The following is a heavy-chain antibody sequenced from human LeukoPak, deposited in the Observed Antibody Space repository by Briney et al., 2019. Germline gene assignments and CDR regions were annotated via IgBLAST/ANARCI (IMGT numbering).Heavy chain of an antibody. D-gene: IGHD3-9*01. J-gene: IGHJ4*02. CDR2: INPNSGGT. CDR1: GYTFTGYY. V-gene: IGHV1-2*02. Sequence: ASVKVSCKASGYTFTGYYMHWVRQAPGQGLEWMGWINPNSGGTNYAQKVQGRVTMTRDTSISTAYMELSRLRSDDTAVYYCATPAGNLRYLSPVYWGQGTLVTVSS. CDR3: ATPAGNLRYLSPVY.